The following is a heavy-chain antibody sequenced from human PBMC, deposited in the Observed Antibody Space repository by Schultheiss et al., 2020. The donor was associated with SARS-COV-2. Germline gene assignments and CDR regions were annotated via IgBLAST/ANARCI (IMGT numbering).Heavy chain of an antibody. CDR3: ARDPRQYYDFWSGYTEYYFDY. Sequence: GGSLRLSCAASGFTFSSYSMNWVRQAPGKGLEWVSYISSSSSYIYYADSVKGRFTISRDNAKNSLYLQMNSLRAEDTAVYYCARDPRQYYDFWSGYTEYYFDYWGQGTLVTVSS. CDR2: ISSSSSYI. D-gene: IGHD3-3*01. J-gene: IGHJ4*02. CDR1: GFTFSSYS. V-gene: IGHV3-21*05.